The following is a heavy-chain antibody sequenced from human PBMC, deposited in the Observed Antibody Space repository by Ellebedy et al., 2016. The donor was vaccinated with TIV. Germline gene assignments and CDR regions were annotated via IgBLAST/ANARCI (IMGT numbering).Heavy chain of an antibody. D-gene: IGHD6-19*01. CDR1: GGTFSSYA. J-gene: IGHJ4*02. V-gene: IGHV1-69*13. Sequence: AASVKVSCKASGGTFSSYAISWVRQAPGHGLEWMGGIIPIFGTANYAQKFQGRVTITADESTSTAYMELSSLRSEDTAVYYCASGEQWPAPAYWGQGTLVTVSS. CDR2: IIPIFGTA. CDR3: ASGEQWPAPAY.